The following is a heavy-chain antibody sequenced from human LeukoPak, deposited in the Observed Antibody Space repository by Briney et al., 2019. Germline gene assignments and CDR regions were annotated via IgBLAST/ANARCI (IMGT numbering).Heavy chain of an antibody. D-gene: IGHD3-22*01. V-gene: IGHV3-30*04. CDR1: GFTFSSCA. Sequence: GGSLRLSCAASGFTFSSCAMHWVRQAPGKGLEWVAVISYDGKNKYYADSVQGRFTISRDNSKNTLYLQMNSLRAEDTAVYYCARSYHYDSSGYHLMVLDYWGQGTLVTVSS. CDR2: ISYDGKNK. J-gene: IGHJ4*02. CDR3: ARSYHYDSSGYHLMVLDY.